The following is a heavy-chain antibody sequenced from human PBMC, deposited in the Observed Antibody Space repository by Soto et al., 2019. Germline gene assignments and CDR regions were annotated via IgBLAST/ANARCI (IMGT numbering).Heavy chain of an antibody. Sequence: GGSLRLSCAASGFTFISYGMHWVRQAPGKGLEWVAVISYDGSNKYYADSVKGRFTISRDNSKNTLYLQMNSLRAEDTAVYYCAKDLEVRAVAGFDYWGQGT. D-gene: IGHD6-19*01. CDR3: AKDLEVRAVAGFDY. CDR2: ISYDGSNK. V-gene: IGHV3-30*18. CDR1: GFTFISYG. J-gene: IGHJ4*02.